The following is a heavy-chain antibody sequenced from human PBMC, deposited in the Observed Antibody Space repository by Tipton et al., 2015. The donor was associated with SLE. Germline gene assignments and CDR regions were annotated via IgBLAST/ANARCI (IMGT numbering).Heavy chain of an antibody. J-gene: IGHJ3*02. D-gene: IGHD7-27*01. CDR2: IYYSGST. Sequence: TLSLTCTVSGGSISSSSYYWGWIRQPPGKGLEWIGYIYYSGSTNYNPSLKSRVTISIDTSKNQFSLKLSSVTAADTAVYYCARGLGAFDIWGQGTMVTVSS. CDR3: ARGLGAFDI. CDR1: GGSISSSSYY. V-gene: IGHV4-61*05.